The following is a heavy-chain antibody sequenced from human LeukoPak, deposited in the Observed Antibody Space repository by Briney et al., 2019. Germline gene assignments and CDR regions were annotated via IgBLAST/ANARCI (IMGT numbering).Heavy chain of an antibody. J-gene: IGHJ6*03. CDR2: ISAYNGNT. D-gene: IGHD5-24*01. CDR3: ARAGAMRWLRFYMDV. CDR1: GYTFTSYG. Sequence: ASVKVSCKASGYTFTSYGISWVRQAPGQGLEWMGWISAYNGNTNYAQKLQGRVTMTTDTSTSTAYMELRSLRSDDTAVYYCARAGAMRWLRFYMDVWGKGTTVTISS. V-gene: IGHV1-18*01.